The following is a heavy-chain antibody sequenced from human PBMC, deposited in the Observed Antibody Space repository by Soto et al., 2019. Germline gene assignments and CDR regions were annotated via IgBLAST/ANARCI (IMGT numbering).Heavy chain of an antibody. CDR2: INHSGST. CDR1: GGSFSGYY. J-gene: IGHJ4*02. D-gene: IGHD3-10*01. CDR3: ARGYGRNFAY. V-gene: IGHV4-34*01. Sequence: PSETLSLTCAVYGGSFSGYYWSWIRQPPGKGLEWIGEINHSGSTNYNPSLKSRVTISVDTSKNQVSLKLSSVTAADTAVYYCARGYGRNFAYWGQGTLVTVSS.